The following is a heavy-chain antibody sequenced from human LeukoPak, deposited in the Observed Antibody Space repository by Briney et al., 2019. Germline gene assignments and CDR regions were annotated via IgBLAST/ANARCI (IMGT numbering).Heavy chain of an antibody. V-gene: IGHV4-59*01. CDR3: ARSGRGSSAGFDY. CDR2: IYYSGST. J-gene: IGHJ4*02. D-gene: IGHD3-10*01. Sequence: SETLSLACTVSGGSISSYYWSWIRQPPGKGLEWIGYIYYSGSTNYTPSLKSRITISVDTSRNQFSLKLNSVTAADTAVYYCARSGRGSSAGFDYWGQGTLVTVSS. CDR1: GGSISSYY.